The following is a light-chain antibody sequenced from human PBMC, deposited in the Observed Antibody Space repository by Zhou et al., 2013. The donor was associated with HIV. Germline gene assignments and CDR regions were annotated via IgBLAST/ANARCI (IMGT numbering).Light chain of an antibody. CDR1: SSDVGGYNY. CDR2: DVS. Sequence: QSALTQPASVSGSPGQSITISCTGTSSDVGGYNYVSWYQQHPGKAPKLMIYDVSKRPSGVSNRFSGSKSGNTASLTISGLQAEDEADYYCSSYTSSITLDVFGTGTKVTV. V-gene: IGLV2-14*01. CDR3: SSYTSSITLDV. J-gene: IGLJ1*01.